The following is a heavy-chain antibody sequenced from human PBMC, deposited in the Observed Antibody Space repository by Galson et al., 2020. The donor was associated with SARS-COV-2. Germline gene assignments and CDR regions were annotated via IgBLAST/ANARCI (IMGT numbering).Heavy chain of an antibody. CDR3: ARDSPSVNLFDWLSSDLAFQIEY. Sequence: GESLKISCAASGFTFSSYGMHWVRQAPGKGLEWVAVISYDGSNKYYADSVKGRFTISRDNSKNTPYLQMNSLRAEDTAVYYCARDSPSVNLFDWLSSDLAFQIEYWGQGTLVTVSS. J-gene: IGHJ4*02. D-gene: IGHD3-9*01. V-gene: IGHV3-30*03. CDR2: ISYDGSNK. CDR1: GFTFSSYG.